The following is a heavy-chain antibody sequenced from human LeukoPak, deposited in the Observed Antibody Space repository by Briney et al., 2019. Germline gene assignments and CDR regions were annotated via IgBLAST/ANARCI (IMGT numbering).Heavy chain of an antibody. V-gene: IGHV1-69*13. CDR2: IIPIFGTA. CDR3: ARDHEESPPPYYYDSSGYYLHY. J-gene: IGHJ4*02. CDR1: GGTFSSYA. Sequence: GASVKVSCKASGGTFSSYAISWVRQAPGQGLEWMGGIIPIFGTANYAQKFQGRVTITADESTSTAYMELSSLRSEDTAVYYCARDHEESPPPYYYDSSGYYLHYWGQGTLVTVSS. D-gene: IGHD3-22*01.